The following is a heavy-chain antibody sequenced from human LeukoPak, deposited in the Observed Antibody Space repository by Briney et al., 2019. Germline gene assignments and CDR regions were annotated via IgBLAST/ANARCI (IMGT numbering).Heavy chain of an antibody. CDR3: ATLRYYYDSSGYYPIGAFDI. J-gene: IGHJ3*02. CDR2: IYYSGST. V-gene: IGHV4-30-4*01. D-gene: IGHD3-22*01. CDR1: GGSISSGDYY. Sequence: PSQTLSLTCTVSGGSISSGDYYWSWIRQPPGKGLEWIGYIYYSGSTYYNPSLKGRVTISVDTSKNQFSLKLSSVTAADTAVYYCATLRYYYDSSGYYPIGAFDIWGQGTMVTVSS.